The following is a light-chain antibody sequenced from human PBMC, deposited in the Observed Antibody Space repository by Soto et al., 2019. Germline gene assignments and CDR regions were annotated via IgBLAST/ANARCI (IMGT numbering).Light chain of an antibody. CDR2: DAS. CDR1: QRVSSY. V-gene: IGKV3-11*01. Sequence: EIVLTQSPATLSFSPGERATLSCRASQRVSSYLAWYQQKPGQAPRLLIYDASNRATGIPARFSGSGSGTDFTLTISSLEPEDFAVYYCQQLRTFGPGTKVDIK. J-gene: IGKJ3*01. CDR3: QQLRT.